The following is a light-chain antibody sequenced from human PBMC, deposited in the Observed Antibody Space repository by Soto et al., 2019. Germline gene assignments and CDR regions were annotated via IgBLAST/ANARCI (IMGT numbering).Light chain of an antibody. CDR1: SSDVGGYNY. J-gene: IGLJ2*01. CDR2: EVS. Sequence: QSALTQPPSASGSPGQSVTISCTGASSDVGGYNYVSWYQQHPGKAPKLMIYEVSERPSGVPDRFSGSKSGNTASLTVSGLHAEDDADYYCSSYAGSNNVIFGGGTKVTVL. V-gene: IGLV2-8*01. CDR3: SSYAGSNNVI.